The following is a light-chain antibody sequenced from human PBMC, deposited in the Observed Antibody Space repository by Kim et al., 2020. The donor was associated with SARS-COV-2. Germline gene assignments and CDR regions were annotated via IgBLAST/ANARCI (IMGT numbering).Light chain of an antibody. Sequence: GQRVTISCSGGSSNIGSNYVYWYQQLPGTAPKLLIFNNNQRPSGVPDRFSGSKSVTSASLAISGLRSEDEADYYCATWDDSLSGPEFGGGTQLTVL. CDR3: ATWDDSLSGPE. CDR1: SSNIGSNY. CDR2: NNN. J-gene: IGLJ2*01. V-gene: IGLV1-47*02.